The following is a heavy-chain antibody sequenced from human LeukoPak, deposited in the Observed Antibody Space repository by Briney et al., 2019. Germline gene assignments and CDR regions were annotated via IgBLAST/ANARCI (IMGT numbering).Heavy chain of an antibody. CDR3: ARVSWAAAFDS. CDR1: GFTVSSNY. J-gene: IGHJ4*02. CDR2: IYTGGST. D-gene: IGHD6-13*01. V-gene: IGHV3-53*01. Sequence: GGSLRLSCAASGFTVSSNYMSWVRQAPGKGLEWVSIIYTGGSTYYADSVKGRFTISRDNSENTLYLQMNSLRAEDTAVYYCARVSWAAAFDSWGQGTLVTVSS.